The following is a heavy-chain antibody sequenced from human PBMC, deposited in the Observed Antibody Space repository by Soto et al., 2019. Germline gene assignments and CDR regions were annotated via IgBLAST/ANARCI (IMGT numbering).Heavy chain of an antibody. CDR1: GFTFSSYA. CDR2: ISGSGGST. V-gene: IGHV3-23*01. CDR3: AKVLDFEDAFDI. D-gene: IGHD1-1*01. Sequence: PGGSLRLSCAASGFTFSSYAMSWVRQAPGKGLEWVSAISGSGGSTYYADSVKGRFTISRDNSKNTLYLQMNSLRAEDTAVYYGAKVLDFEDAFDIWGQGTMVTVSS. J-gene: IGHJ3*02.